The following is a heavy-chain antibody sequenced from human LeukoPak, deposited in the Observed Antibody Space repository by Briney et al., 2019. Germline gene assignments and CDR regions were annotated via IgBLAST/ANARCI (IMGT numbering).Heavy chain of an antibody. V-gene: IGHV3-23*01. CDR3: AKDPGYSSGWTFDY. Sequence: GGSLRLSCAASGFTFSSYAMSWVRQAPGKGLEWASAISGSGGSTYYADSVKGRFTISRDNSKNTQYLQMNSLRAEDTAVYYCAKDPGYSSGWTFDYWGQGTLVTVSS. CDR2: ISGSGGST. J-gene: IGHJ4*02. D-gene: IGHD6-19*01. CDR1: GFTFSSYA.